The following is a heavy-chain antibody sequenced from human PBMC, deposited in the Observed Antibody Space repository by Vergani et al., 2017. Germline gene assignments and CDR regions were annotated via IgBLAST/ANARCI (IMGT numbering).Heavy chain of an antibody. CDR1: GGSFSGYY. CDR2: INHSGST. J-gene: IGHJ6*02. V-gene: IGHV4-34*01. Sequence: QVQLQQWGAGLLKPSETLSLTCAVYGGSFSGYYWSWIRQPPGKGLEWIGEINHSGSTNYNPSLKSRVTISVDTSKNQFSLKLSYVTAADTAVYYCASGYCSSTSCYAPYYYYGMDVWGQGTTVTVSS. CDR3: ASGYCSSTSCYAPYYYYGMDV. D-gene: IGHD2-2*01.